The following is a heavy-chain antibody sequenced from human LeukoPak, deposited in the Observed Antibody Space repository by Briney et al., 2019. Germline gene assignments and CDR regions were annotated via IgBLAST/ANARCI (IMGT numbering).Heavy chain of an antibody. CDR2: IKQDGSEK. CDR1: GFTFSSYA. Sequence: PGGSLRLSCAASGFTFSSYAMSWVRQAPGKGLEWVANIKQDGSEKYYVDSVKGRFTISRDNAKNSLYLQMNSLRAEDTAVYYCARVYQLLSWYFDLWGRGTLVTVSS. CDR3: ARVYQLLSWYFDL. D-gene: IGHD2-2*01. V-gene: IGHV3-7*01. J-gene: IGHJ2*01.